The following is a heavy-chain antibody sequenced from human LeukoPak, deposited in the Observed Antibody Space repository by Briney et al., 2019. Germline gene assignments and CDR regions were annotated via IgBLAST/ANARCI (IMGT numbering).Heavy chain of an antibody. V-gene: IGHV3-30*02. CDR3: AKDRAAAFGY. CDR2: IRYDGSNK. Sequence: PGGSLRLSCAASGFTVSSNYMSWGRQAPGKGLEGGAFIRYDGSNKYYADSVKGRFTISRDNSKNTLYLQMNSLRAEDTAVYYCAKDRAAAFGYWGQGTLVTVSS. J-gene: IGHJ4*02. CDR1: GFTVSSNY. D-gene: IGHD6-13*01.